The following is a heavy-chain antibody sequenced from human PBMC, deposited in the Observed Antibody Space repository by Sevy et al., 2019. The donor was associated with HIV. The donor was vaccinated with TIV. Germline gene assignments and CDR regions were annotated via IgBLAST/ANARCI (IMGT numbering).Heavy chain of an antibody. CDR2: ISWNSGSI. J-gene: IGHJ4*02. D-gene: IGHD3-22*01. CDR1: GFTFDDYA. V-gene: IGHV3-9*03. CDR3: AKSNYYDSSGYLDY. Sequence: GGSLRLSCAASGFTFDDYAMLWVRQAPGKGLEWVSGISWNSGSIGYADSVKGRFTISRDNAKNSLYLQMNSLRAEDIALYYCAKSNYYDSSGYLDYWGQGTLVTVSS.